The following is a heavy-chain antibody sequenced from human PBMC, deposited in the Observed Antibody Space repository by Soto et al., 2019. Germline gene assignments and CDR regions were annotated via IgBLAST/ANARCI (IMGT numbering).Heavy chain of an antibody. J-gene: IGHJ4*02. CDR1: GFTFSSYA. CDR2: ISGSGGST. D-gene: IGHD5-18*01. V-gene: IGHV3-23*01. Sequence: HPGGSLRLSCAASGFTFSSYAMSWVRQAPGKGLEWVSAISGSGGSTYYADSVKGRFTISRDNSKNTLYLQMNSLRAEDTAVYYCAKEGEYSYGVDPYFDYWGQGTLVTVSS. CDR3: AKEGEYSYGVDPYFDY.